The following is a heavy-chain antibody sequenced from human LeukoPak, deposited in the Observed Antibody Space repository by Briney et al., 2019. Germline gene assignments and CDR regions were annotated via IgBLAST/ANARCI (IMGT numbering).Heavy chain of an antibody. Sequence: SETLSLTCTVSGGSISSYYWSWIRQPPGKGLEWIGYTYYSGSTNYNPSLKSRVTISVDTSKNQFSPKLSSVTAADTAVYYCARDRGDSSGWYEDYWGQGTLVTVSS. V-gene: IGHV4-59*01. J-gene: IGHJ4*02. CDR2: TYYSGST. CDR3: ARDRGDSSGWYEDY. D-gene: IGHD6-19*01. CDR1: GGSISSYY.